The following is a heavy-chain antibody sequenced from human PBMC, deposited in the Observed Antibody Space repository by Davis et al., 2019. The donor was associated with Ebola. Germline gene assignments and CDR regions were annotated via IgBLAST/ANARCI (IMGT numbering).Heavy chain of an antibody. CDR2: IYYSGST. J-gene: IGHJ4*02. Sequence: PSETLSLTCAVSGGSISSSNWWSWVRQPPGKGLEWIGYIYYSGSTNYNPSLKSRVTISVDTSKNQFSLKLSSVTAADTAVYYCARDGGSGRGDYWGQGTLVTVSS. D-gene: IGHD3-10*01. CDR3: ARDGGSGRGDY. CDR1: GGSISSSNW. V-gene: IGHV4-4*02.